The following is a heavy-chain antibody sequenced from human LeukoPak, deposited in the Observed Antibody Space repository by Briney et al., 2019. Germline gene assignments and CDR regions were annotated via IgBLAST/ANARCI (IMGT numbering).Heavy chain of an antibody. CDR2: INTGTGNP. CDR3: ARAYQRLGGLSFPDQ. Sequence: ASVKVSCKTSGYSFTSYAMNWVRQAPGQGLEFMGWINTGTGNPTYAQGFTGRFVFSLDTSVSTTYLQISSLKAEDTAVYYCARAYQRLGGLSFPDQWGQGTLVSVSS. V-gene: IGHV7-4-1*02. D-gene: IGHD3-16*02. J-gene: IGHJ5*02. CDR1: GYSFTSYA.